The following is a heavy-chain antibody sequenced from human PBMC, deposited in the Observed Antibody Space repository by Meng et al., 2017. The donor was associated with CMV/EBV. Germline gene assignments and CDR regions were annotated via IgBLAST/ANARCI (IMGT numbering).Heavy chain of an antibody. J-gene: IGHJ4*02. CDR2: ISAYNGKT. Sequence: ASVKVSCKASGYTFTSYGISWVRQAPGQGLEWMGWISAYNGKTNYEQKLQGRVTMTTDTSTSTAYMELRSLRSDDTAVYYWARSTKYSSSWVFDYWGQGTLVTVSS. CDR1: GYTFTSYG. V-gene: IGHV1-18*01. CDR3: ARSTKYSSSWVFDY. D-gene: IGHD6-13*01.